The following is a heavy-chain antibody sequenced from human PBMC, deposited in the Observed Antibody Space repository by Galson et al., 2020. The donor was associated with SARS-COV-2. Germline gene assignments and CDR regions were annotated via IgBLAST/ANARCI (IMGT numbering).Heavy chain of an antibody. CDR2: ISSSSTYI. V-gene: IGHV3-21*01. CDR1: GFTFSSHN. D-gene: IGHD1-26*01. CDR3: ARGGLSGSFDY. Sequence: GESLKISCAASGFTFSSHNINWVRQAPGKGLEWVSSISSSSTYIYYADSVKGRFTISRDNAKNSLYLQMNSLRAEDTAVYYCARGGLSGSFDYWGQGTLVTVSS. J-gene: IGHJ4*02.